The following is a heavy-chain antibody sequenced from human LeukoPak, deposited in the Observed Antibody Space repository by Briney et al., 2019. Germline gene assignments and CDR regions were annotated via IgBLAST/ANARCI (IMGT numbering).Heavy chain of an antibody. J-gene: IGHJ4*02. Sequence: SETLSLTCTVSGGSISSYYWSWIRQPPGKGLEWIGYIYYSGSTNYNPSLKSRVTISVDTSKNQFSLKLSSVTAADTAVYYCARGAAAGPDYWGQGTLVTDSS. CDR1: GGSISSYY. CDR3: ARGAAAGPDY. V-gene: IGHV4-59*01. CDR2: IYYSGST. D-gene: IGHD6-13*01.